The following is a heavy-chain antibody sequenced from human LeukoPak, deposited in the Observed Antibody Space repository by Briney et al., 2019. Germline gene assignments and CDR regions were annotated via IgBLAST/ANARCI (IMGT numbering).Heavy chain of an antibody. CDR3: ARGDDILTGNRDWFDP. V-gene: IGHV1-2*02. J-gene: IGHJ5*02. Sequence: ASVRVSCKASGYTFTSYYIHWVRQAPGQGLEWMGWINPSSSGTNYAQKFQGRVSMTRDTSTSTAYMEMSRLRSDDTAVYYCARGDDILTGNRDWFDPWGQGTLVNVFS. CDR1: GYTFTSYY. CDR2: INPSSSGT. D-gene: IGHD3-9*01.